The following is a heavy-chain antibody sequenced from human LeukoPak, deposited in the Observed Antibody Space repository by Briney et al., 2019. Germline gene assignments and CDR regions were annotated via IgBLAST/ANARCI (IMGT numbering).Heavy chain of an antibody. J-gene: IGHJ4*02. CDR2: IHYSGGT. Sequence: PSETLSLTCTFSGGSISSSGFYWAWIRQPPGKGLEWIGSIHYSGGTYYSPSLKSRVTISVDTSKKQFSLKLSSVTAADTAVYYCAGPNWYYFDFWGQGTLVTVSS. V-gene: IGHV4-39*01. CDR3: AGPNWYYFDF. CDR1: GGSISSSGFY. D-gene: IGHD5-24*01.